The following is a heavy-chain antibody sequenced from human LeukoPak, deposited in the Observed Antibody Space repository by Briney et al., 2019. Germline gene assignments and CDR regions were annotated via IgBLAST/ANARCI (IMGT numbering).Heavy chain of an antibody. CDR2: IKSKIEGGTI. Sequence: GGSLRLSCVASGFTFSDAWKSWVRQAPGKGLEWVGRIKSKIEGGTIDYGAPVKGRFTISRDDSRNTLYLQMNSLKTEDTAVYYCTTRRQDGWWGKGTPVTVS. CDR1: GFTFSDAW. V-gene: IGHV3-15*01. J-gene: IGHJ4*02. CDR3: TTRRQDGW. D-gene: IGHD2-15*01.